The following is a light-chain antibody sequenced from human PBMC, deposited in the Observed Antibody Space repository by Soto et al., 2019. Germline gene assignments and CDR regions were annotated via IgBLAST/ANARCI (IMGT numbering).Light chain of an antibody. CDR3: LQHSSYPPT. V-gene: IGKV1-17*01. CDR2: AAS. Sequence: DTQMTQSPSSLSASVGDRVTITCRASQGIRNELGWYQQKPGKAPKRLIYAASSLQRGVPSRFSGSGSETEFTLTISSLQPEDFATYFCLQHSSYPPTFGQGPRLEVK. CDR1: QGIRNE. J-gene: IGKJ1*01.